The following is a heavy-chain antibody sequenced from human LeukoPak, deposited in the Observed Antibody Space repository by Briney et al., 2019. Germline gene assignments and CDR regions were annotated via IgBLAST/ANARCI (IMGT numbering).Heavy chain of an antibody. CDR1: GFPVSSNY. V-gene: IGHV3-66*01. CDR3: ARTMVRGVTDDY. J-gene: IGHJ4*02. CDR2: IYSGGST. Sequence: GSLLLSFAAPGFPVSSNYMSWVRPAPGKGLEWVSVIYSGGSTYYADSVQGRFTISRDNSQNTLYLQMNSLRAEDTAVYYCARTMVRGVTDDYWGQGTLVTASS. D-gene: IGHD3-10*01.